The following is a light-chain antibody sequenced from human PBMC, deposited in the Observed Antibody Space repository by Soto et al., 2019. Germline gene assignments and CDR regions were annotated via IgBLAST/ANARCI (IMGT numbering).Light chain of an antibody. CDR1: ESVSST. CDR2: GAS. Sequence: VMTQSPATLSVSPGERATRSGIAIESVSSTLAWYQQRPGQAPRLLIYGASTRATDTPVRFRGSGSGTEFTLTISSLQSEDFAVYYCQQYNNWPPSIIFGQGTRLEI. V-gene: IGKV3-15*01. J-gene: IGKJ5*01. CDR3: QQYNNWPPSII.